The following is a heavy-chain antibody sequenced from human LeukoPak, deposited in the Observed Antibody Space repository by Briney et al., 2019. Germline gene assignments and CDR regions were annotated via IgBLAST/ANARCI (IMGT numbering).Heavy chain of an antibody. V-gene: IGHV3-21*01. CDR1: GFTFSSYS. CDR3: ARGVVGSSWSDY. D-gene: IGHD6-13*01. Sequence: GGSLRLSCAASGFTFSSYSMNWVRQAPGKGLEWVSSISTGSSYIYYADSVKGRFTISRDNAKNSLYLQMNSLRAEDTAVYYCARGVVGSSWSDYWGQGTLVTVSS. J-gene: IGHJ4*02. CDR2: ISTGSSYI.